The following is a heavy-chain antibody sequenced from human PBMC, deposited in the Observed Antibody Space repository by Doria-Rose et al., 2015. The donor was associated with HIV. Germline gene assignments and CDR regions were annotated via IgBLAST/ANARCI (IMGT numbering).Heavy chain of an antibody. CDR2: IFSNDER. CDR3: ARIKSSRWYHKYYFDF. V-gene: IGHV2-26*01. D-gene: IGHD6-13*01. Sequence: QVTLKESGPVLVKPTETLTPTCTVSGVSLSSPGMGVSWIRQPPGEALEWLANIFSNDERSYKPSLKSRLTISRGTSKSQVVLTMTDMDPVDTATYYCARIKSSRWYHKYYFDFWGQGTLVIVSA. CDR1: GVSLSSPGMG. J-gene: IGHJ4*02.